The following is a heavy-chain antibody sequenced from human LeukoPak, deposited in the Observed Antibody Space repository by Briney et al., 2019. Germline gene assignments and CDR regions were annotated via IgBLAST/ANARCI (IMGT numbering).Heavy chain of an antibody. Sequence: ASVKVSCKASGYTFTGYYMHWVRQAPGQGLEWMGRINPNSGGTNYAQKFQGRVTMTRDTSISTAYMELSRLRSDDTVVYYCASSLPRGPYYFDYWGQGTLVTVSS. CDR2: INPNSGGT. J-gene: IGHJ4*02. CDR3: ASSLPRGPYYFDY. D-gene: IGHD5-12*01. V-gene: IGHV1-2*05. CDR1: GYTFTGYY.